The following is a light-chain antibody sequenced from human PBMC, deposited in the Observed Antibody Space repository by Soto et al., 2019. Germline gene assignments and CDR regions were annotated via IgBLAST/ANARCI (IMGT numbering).Light chain of an antibody. J-gene: IGLJ1*01. Sequence: QSALTQPRSVSGSPGQSVTISCIGTSSDVGTYNFVSWYRQLPGKAPKLMSYDVSERPSGVPDRFSASKSGNTASLTISGLQAEDEADYHCCSYAGPYTLYVFGTGTKVTVL. V-gene: IGLV2-11*01. CDR1: SSDVGTYNF. CDR2: DVS. CDR3: CSYAGPYTLYV.